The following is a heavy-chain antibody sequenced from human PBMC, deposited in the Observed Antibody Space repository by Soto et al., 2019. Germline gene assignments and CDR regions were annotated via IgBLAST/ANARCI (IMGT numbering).Heavy chain of an antibody. CDR3: AKCPPLAVTGSSWYPDYYYGMDV. CDR1: GFTFSSYG. V-gene: IGHV3-30*18. Sequence: QVQLVESGGGVVQPGRSLRLSCAASGFTFSSYGMHWVRQAPGKGLEWVAVISYDGSNKYYADSVKGRFTISRDNSKNTLYLQMNSLRAEDTAVYYCAKCPPLAVTGSSWYPDYYYGMDVWGQGTTVTVSS. CDR2: ISYDGSNK. D-gene: IGHD6-13*01. J-gene: IGHJ6*02.